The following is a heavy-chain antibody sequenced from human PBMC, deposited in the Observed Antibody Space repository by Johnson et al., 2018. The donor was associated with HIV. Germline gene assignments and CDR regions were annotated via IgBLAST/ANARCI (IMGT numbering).Heavy chain of an antibody. D-gene: IGHD7-27*01. J-gene: IGHJ3*02. V-gene: IGHV3-30*02. Sequence: QVQLVESGGGVVQPGGSLRLSCVASGFTFSRFGMHWVRQAPGKGLEWVAFIRYDGSNKYYADSVKGRFTISRDNSKNTLYLQMNSLRAEDTAVYYCARENWGQRMNAFDIWGQGTMVTVSS. CDR3: ARENWGQRMNAFDI. CDR2: IRYDGSNK. CDR1: GFTFSRFG.